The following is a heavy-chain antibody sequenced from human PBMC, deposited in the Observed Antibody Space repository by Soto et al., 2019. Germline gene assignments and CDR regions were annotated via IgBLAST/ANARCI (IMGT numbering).Heavy chain of an antibody. CDR2: IVYHGVT. CDR3: GRVMIGTSRHTDSDY. D-gene: IGHD2-2*01. J-gene: IGHJ4*02. V-gene: IGHV4-39*01. CDR1: GASISSRDYS. Sequence: SEPLSPTCSVSGASISSRDYSWGRIRQTPGKGLEWIGNIVYHGVTYYNPSLKSRVTVSKDTSKNQSSLKVASVTAADTAISYCGRVMIGTSRHTDSDYWGQGTQVTVSS.